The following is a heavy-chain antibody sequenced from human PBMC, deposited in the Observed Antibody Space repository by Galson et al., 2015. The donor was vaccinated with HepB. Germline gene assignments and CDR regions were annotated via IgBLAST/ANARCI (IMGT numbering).Heavy chain of an antibody. D-gene: IGHD2-21*02. Sequence: SLRLSCAASGFTFSSYAMSWVRQAPGKGLEWVSAIGGSGGSTYYADSVKGRFTISRDNSKNTLYLQMNSLRAEDTAVYYCAKDPVVAYCGGDCYSGGAFDIWGQGTMVTVSS. CDR3: AKDPVVAYCGGDCYSGGAFDI. CDR1: GFTFSSYA. CDR2: IGGSGGST. V-gene: IGHV3-23*01. J-gene: IGHJ3*02.